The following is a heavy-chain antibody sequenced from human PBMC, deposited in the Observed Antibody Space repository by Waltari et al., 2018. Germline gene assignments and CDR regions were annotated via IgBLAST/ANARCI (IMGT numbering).Heavy chain of an antibody. CDR1: GFIFSGYA. V-gene: IGHV3-23*01. D-gene: IGHD6-13*01. CDR2: IRYNGGTT. Sequence: EVQLLESGGDLVQPGGSLRLSCTVSGFIFSGYAMTWVRQAPGKGLAWGSGIRYNGGTTYYADSGKARFTISRDNSRNTLFLQMNSLRAEDTAVYYCARDQFGLAAVRALLSWGRGTLVTVSS. CDR3: ARDQFGLAAVRALLS. J-gene: IGHJ4*02.